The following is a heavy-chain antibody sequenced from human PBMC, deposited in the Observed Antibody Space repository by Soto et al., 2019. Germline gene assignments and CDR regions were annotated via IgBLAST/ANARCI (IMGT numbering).Heavy chain of an antibody. D-gene: IGHD2-15*01. CDR3: ARGPRVVGAATHYGMDV. CDR2: MNPNSGNT. J-gene: IGHJ6*02. V-gene: IGHV1-8*01. Sequence: QVQLVQSGAEVKKPGSSVKVSCKASGYTFTSYDSNWVRQATGQVLEWMGWMNPNSGNTGYAQKFQARITMTRNTSISTAYMELSSLRSEDTAVYYCARGPRVVGAATHYGMDVWGQGTTVTVSS. CDR1: GYTFTSYD.